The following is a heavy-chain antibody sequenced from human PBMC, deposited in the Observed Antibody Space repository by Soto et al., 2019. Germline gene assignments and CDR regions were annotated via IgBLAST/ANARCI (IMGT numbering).Heavy chain of an antibody. Sequence: GASVKVSCKASGGTFSSYAISWVRQAPGQGLEWMGGIIPIFGTANYAQKFQGRVTITADESTSTAYMELSSLRSEDTAVYYCAREGVSSLSWDYWGQGTLVTVSS. CDR2: IIPIFGTA. CDR3: AREGVSSLSWDY. V-gene: IGHV1-69*13. J-gene: IGHJ4*02. CDR1: GGTFSSYA. D-gene: IGHD3-16*02.